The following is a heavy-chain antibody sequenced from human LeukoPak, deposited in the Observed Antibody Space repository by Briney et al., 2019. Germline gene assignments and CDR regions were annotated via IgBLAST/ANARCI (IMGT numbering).Heavy chain of an antibody. V-gene: IGHV4-59*06. CDR3: AKDPKSIAAAGHPA. D-gene: IGHD6-13*01. J-gene: IGHJ4*02. CDR1: GGSISSYY. Sequence: SETLSLTCTVSGGSISSYYWSWIRQHPGKGLEWIGYIYYSGSTYYNPSLKSRVTISVDTSKNQFSLKLSSVTAADTAVYYCAKDPKSIAAAGHPAWGQGTLVTVSS. CDR2: IYYSGST.